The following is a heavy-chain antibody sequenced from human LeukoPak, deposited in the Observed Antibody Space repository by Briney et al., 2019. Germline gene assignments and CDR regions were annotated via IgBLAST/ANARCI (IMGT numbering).Heavy chain of an antibody. D-gene: IGHD3-22*01. CDR1: GYTFTGYH. J-gene: IGHJ4*02. V-gene: IGHV1-2*02. CDR2: INPNTGGT. CDR3: ARVLADFYDSSGYLFDC. Sequence: ASVKVSCKASGYTFTGYHMHWVRQAPGQGLEWMRWINPNTGGTNYAQKFQGRVTMTRDTSISTAYMELGSLRSDDTAVYFCARVLADFYDSSGYLFDCWGQGTLVTVSS.